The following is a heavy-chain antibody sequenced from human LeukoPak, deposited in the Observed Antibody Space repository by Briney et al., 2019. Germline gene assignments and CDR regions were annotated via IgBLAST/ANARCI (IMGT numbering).Heavy chain of an antibody. CDR2: INWNSGDA. Sequence: GRSLRLSCAASGFTFDDYAMHWVRQVPGKGLEWVSGINWNSGDAGYADSVKGRFTISRDNAKNSLYLQMNSLRAEDTALYYCVKGRKNRDLDSLDIWGQGTMVTVSS. J-gene: IGHJ3*02. D-gene: IGHD5-24*01. CDR3: VKGRKNRDLDSLDI. CDR1: GFTFDDYA. V-gene: IGHV3-9*01.